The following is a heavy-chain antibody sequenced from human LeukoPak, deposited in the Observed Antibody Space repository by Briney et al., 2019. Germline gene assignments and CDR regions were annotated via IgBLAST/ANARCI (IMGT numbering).Heavy chain of an antibody. CDR2: MNPNSGNT. Sequence: ASVKVSCKASGYTFTSYDINWVRQATGQGLEWMGWMNPNSGNTGYAQKFQGRVTITRNTSISTAYMELSSLRSEDAAVYYCTRETSSRYSDYWGQETLVTVSS. CDR1: GYTFTSYD. J-gene: IGHJ4*02. CDR3: TRETSSRYSDY. V-gene: IGHV1-8*03.